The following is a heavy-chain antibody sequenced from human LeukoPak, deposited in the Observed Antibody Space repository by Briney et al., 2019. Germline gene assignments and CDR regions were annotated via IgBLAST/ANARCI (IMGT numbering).Heavy chain of an antibody. CDR3: ARDMGFMTTVTTASDY. Sequence: GASVKVSCKASGYTFTSGGISWVRQAPGQGLEWMGWISAYNGNTNYAQKLQGRVTMTTDTSTSTAYMELRSLRSDDTAVYYCARDMGFMTTVTTASDYWGQGTLVTVSS. V-gene: IGHV1-18*01. CDR1: GYTFTSGG. D-gene: IGHD4-17*01. J-gene: IGHJ4*02. CDR2: ISAYNGNT.